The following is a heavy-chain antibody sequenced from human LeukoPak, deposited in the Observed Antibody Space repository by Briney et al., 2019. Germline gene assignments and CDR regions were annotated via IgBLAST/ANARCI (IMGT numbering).Heavy chain of an antibody. CDR2: ISGSGGST. D-gene: IGHD6-13*01. V-gene: IGHV3-23*01. CDR3: ARSNSWSHTEYYFDY. Sequence: GGSLRLSCAASGFTFSSYAMSWVRQAPGKGLEWVSAISGSGGSTYYADSVKGRFTISRDNAKNSLYLQMNSLRAEDTAVYYCARSNSWSHTEYYFDYWGQGTLVTVSS. CDR1: GFTFSSYA. J-gene: IGHJ4*02.